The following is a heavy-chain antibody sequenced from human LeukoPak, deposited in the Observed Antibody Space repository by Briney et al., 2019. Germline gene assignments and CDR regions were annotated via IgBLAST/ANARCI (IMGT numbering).Heavy chain of an antibody. D-gene: IGHD6-19*01. J-gene: IGHJ4*02. CDR1: GGSFSGYY. CDR2: INHSGST. V-gene: IGHV4-34*01. Sequence: SETLSLTCAVYGGSFSGYYWSWIRQPPGKGLEWIGEINHSGSTNYNPSLKSRVTISVDTSKNQFSLKLSSVTAADTAAYYCARGQSSGCLDYWGQGTLVTVSS. CDR3: ARGQSSGCLDY.